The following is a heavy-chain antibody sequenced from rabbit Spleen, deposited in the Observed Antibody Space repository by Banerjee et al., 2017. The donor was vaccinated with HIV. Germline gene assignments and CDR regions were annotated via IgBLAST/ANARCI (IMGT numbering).Heavy chain of an antibody. Sequence: QEQLVESGGDLVKPGASLTLTCTASGFSFSSSDYMCWVRQAPGKGLEWISCIIGSSGGFTYSATWAKGRFTCSKTSSTTVTLQMTSLTVADTATYFCARDTATSFSSYGMDLWGPGTLVTVS. CDR2: IIGSSGGFT. D-gene: IGHD7-1*01. J-gene: IGHJ6*01. CDR1: GFSFSSSDY. V-gene: IGHV1S45*01. CDR3: ARDTATSFSSYGMDL.